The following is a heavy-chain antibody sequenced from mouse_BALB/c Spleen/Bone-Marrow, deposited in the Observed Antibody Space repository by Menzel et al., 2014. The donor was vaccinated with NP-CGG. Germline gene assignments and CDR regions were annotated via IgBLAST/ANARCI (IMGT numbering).Heavy chain of an antibody. Sequence: EVQLQQSGPEVVKPGASVKISCKTSGYTFTEYTMHWVKQSHGKSLEWIGGINPNNGGTTYNQKFKGKATLTVDKSSSTAYMELRSLTSEDSAVYNCARSYGYERSWFAYWGQGTLVTVSA. J-gene: IGHJ3*01. D-gene: IGHD2-2*01. V-gene: IGHV1-18*01. CDR1: GYTFTEYT. CDR3: ARSYGYERSWFAY. CDR2: INPNNGGT.